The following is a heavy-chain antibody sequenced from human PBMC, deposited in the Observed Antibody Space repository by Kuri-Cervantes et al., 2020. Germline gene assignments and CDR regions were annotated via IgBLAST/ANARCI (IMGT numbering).Heavy chain of an antibody. CDR2: INHSGST. V-gene: IGHV4-34*01. CDR1: GGSFSGYY. CDR3: ARERGQTSYFDY. D-gene: IGHD3-16*01. Sequence: ESLKISCAVYGGSFSGYYWSWIRQPPGKGLEWIGEINHSGSTNYNPSLKSRVTISVDTSKNQFSLKLSSVTAADTAVYYCARERGQTSYFDYWGQGTLVTVSS. J-gene: IGHJ4*02.